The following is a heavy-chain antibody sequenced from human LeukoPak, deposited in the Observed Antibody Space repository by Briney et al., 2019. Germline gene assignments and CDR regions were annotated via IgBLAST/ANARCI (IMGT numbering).Heavy chain of an antibody. CDR1: GFTFSSYS. Sequence: GGSLRLSCAASGFTFSSYSMNWVRQAPGKGLEWVSSISSSSSYIYYADSVKGRFTISRDNAKNSLYLQMNSLRAEDTAVYYCARDQRAPFRQWPVHNWFDPWGQGTLVTVSS. J-gene: IGHJ5*02. V-gene: IGHV3-21*01. CDR2: ISSSSSYI. D-gene: IGHD6-19*01. CDR3: ARDQRAPFRQWPVHNWFDP.